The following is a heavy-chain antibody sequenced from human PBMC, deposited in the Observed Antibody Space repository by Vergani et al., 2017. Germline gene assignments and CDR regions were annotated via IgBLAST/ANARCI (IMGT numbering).Heavy chain of an antibody. CDR1: GYSITSGYY. J-gene: IGHJ5*02. D-gene: IGHD3-10*01. CDR2: IYHTGSA. V-gene: IGHV4-38-2*01. Sequence: QVQLLESGPGLLKLSEPLSLTCSVPGYSITSGYYWGWIRQPPGRGLEWIGSIYHTGSAYYNPSLKSRVTVSVDTSMNQVSLKMNSVTAADTAGYYCVRTVARWFGESKDGGGFDPWGQGTLVTVTS. CDR3: VRTVARWFGESKDGGGFDP.